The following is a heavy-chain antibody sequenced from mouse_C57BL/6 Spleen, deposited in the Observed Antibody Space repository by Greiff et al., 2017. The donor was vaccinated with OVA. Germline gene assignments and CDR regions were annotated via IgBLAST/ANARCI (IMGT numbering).Heavy chain of an antibody. CDR2: IYPRSGNT. Sequence: QVQLQQSGAELARPGASVKLSCKASGYTFTSYGISWVKQRTGQGLEWIGEIYPRSGNTYYNEKFKGKATLTADKSSSTAYMELRSLTSEDSAVYFCARGGSYYSNSAWFAYWGQGTLVTVSA. D-gene: IGHD2-5*01. CDR3: ARGGSYYSNSAWFAY. CDR1: GYTFTSYG. V-gene: IGHV1-81*01. J-gene: IGHJ3*01.